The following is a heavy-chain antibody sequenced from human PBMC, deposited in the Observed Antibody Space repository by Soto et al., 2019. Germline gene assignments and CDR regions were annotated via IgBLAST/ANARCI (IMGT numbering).Heavy chain of an antibody. V-gene: IGHV3-23*01. J-gene: IGHJ4*02. D-gene: IGHD3-10*01. Sequence: EVQLLESGGGLVQPGGSLRLSCAASGFTFNNYAMTWVRQAPGKGLEWVSDISGGGDTTSYADSVKGLFTVSRDGSKNTLYLQMSSLRAEDTALYYCAKGRGGSGSLTPRVDFWGQGTLVTVSS. CDR2: ISGGGDTT. CDR3: AKGRGGSGSLTPRVDF. CDR1: GFTFNNYA.